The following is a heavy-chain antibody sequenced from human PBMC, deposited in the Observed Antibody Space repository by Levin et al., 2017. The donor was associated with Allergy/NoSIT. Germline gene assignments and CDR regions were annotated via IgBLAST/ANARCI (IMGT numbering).Heavy chain of an antibody. J-gene: IGHJ4*02. CDR3: AHGFRYCSGGSGYFDY. Sequence: SGPTLVKPTQTLTLTCTFSGFSLSTSGVGVGWIRQPPGKALEWLALIYWDDDKRYSPSLKSRLTITKDTSKNQVVLTMTNMDPVDTATYYCAHGFRYCSGGSGYFDYWGQGTLVTVSS. CDR2: IYWDDDK. V-gene: IGHV2-5*02. D-gene: IGHD2-15*01. CDR1: GFSLSTSGVG.